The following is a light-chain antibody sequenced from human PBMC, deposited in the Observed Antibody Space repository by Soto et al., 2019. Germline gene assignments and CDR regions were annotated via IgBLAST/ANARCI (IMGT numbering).Light chain of an antibody. Sequence: EVVLTQSPGTLALSRGERATLSCRASPSVTSNLAWYQQALGQAPRLLIYGAFKRATGIPDRFSGSGSGTDFTLTISRMEPEDFAVYCCQQYGSSPRTFGQGTKVDIK. CDR1: PSVTSN. J-gene: IGKJ1*01. CDR3: QQYGSSPRT. CDR2: GAF. V-gene: IGKV3-20*01.